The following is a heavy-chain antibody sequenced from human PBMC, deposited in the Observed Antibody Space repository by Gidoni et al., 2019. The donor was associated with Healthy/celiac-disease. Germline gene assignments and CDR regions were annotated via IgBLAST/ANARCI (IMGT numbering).Heavy chain of an antibody. CDR2: ITHSGST. Sequence: QVQLQQWGAGLLKPSETLSLTCAVYGGSFSGYYWRWLRPPPGKGLEWIGEITHSGSTNYNPSLKSRVTISVDTSKNQFSLKLSSVTAADTAVYYCARRKEQQLEYNWFDPWGQGTLVTVSS. CDR3: ARRKEQQLEYNWFDP. V-gene: IGHV4-34*01. J-gene: IGHJ5*02. CDR1: GGSFSGYY. D-gene: IGHD6-13*01.